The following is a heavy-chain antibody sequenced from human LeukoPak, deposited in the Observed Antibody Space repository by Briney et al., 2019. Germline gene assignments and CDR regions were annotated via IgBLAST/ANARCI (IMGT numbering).Heavy chain of an antibody. V-gene: IGHV1-2*04. CDR2: INPNIGGT. CDR3: ARGYDILTGHGYGYFDY. J-gene: IGHJ4*02. CDR1: GYTFTGYY. D-gene: IGHD3-9*01. Sequence: GASVNVSCKASGYTFTGYYMHWVRQAPGQRLEWMGWINPNIGGTNYAQKFQGWVTITRDTSISTAYMELSRLRSDDTAVYYCARGYDILTGHGYGYFDYGGQGPGVTVPS.